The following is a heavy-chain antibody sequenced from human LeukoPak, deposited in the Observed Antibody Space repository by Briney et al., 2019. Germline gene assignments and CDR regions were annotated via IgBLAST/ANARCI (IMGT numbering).Heavy chain of an antibody. V-gene: IGHV4-34*01. CDR3: ARGRIAVAGASTSLFDIDY. CDR2: INHSGST. J-gene: IGHJ4*02. Sequence: PSETLSLTCAVYGGSFSGYYWSWIRQPPGKGLEWIGEINHSGSTNYNPSLKSRVTISVDTSKNQFSLKLSSVTAADTAVYYCARGRIAVAGASTSLFDIDYWGQGTLVTASS. D-gene: IGHD6-19*01. CDR1: GGSFSGYY.